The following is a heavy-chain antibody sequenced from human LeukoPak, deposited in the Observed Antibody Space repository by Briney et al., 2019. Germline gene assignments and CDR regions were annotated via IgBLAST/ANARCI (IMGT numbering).Heavy chain of an antibody. CDR3: GRDLRGNSWSCDYGDLDAFDM. Sequence: PGGSLRLSCEASGFTFRSYGVHWVRQAPGKGLEWVSSISWSGSYIYYADSVKGRSTNSRDEAKSSLYLEITSLGAEDTGGYYCGRDLRGNSWSCDYGDLDAFDMGGQGTMVTVSS. V-gene: IGHV3-21*06. J-gene: IGHJ3*02. D-gene: IGHD4-17*01. CDR2: ISWSGSYI. CDR1: GFTFRSYG.